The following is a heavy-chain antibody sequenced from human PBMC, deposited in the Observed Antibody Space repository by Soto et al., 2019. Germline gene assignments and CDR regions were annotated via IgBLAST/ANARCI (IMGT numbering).Heavy chain of an antibody. V-gene: IGHV3-74*01. CDR3: AKEWSRFLPPRRMDV. CDR2: INSDGSST. CDR1: GFTFSSYW. Sequence: GGSLRLSCAASGFTFSSYWMHWVRQAPGKGLVWVSRINSDGSSTSYADSVKGRFTISRDNAKNTLYLQMNSLRAEDTAVYYCAKEWSRFLPPRRMDVWGKGTTVTVSS. J-gene: IGHJ6*03. D-gene: IGHD3-3*01.